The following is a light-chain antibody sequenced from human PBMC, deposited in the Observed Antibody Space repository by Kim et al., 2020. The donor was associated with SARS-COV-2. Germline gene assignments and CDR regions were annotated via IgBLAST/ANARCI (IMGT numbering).Light chain of an antibody. V-gene: IGLV3-21*04. CDR3: QVWDSSSDHLV. J-gene: IGLJ2*01. Sequence: APGKTAMITCGGNDIGNKSVHWYQQKSAQSPVVVISYDKDRPSGIPERFSGSNSGNTATLTISRVEAGDEADYYCQVWDSSSDHLVFGGGTKLTVL. CDR1: DIGNKS. CDR2: YDK.